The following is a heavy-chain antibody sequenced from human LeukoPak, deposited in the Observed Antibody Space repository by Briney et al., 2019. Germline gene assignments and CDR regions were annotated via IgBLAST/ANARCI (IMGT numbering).Heavy chain of an antibody. Sequence: GGSLRLSCAASGFTFSDYSMNWVRQAPRKGLEWVSSISSRSAYIHYTDSVKGRFTISRDNAENSLYLQMNNLRADDTAVYYCARDRSGSYPYYFDCWGQGTVVTVSS. CDR2: ISSRSAYI. D-gene: IGHD1-26*01. V-gene: IGHV3-21*01. CDR3: ARDRSGSYPYYFDC. CDR1: GFTFSDYS. J-gene: IGHJ4*02.